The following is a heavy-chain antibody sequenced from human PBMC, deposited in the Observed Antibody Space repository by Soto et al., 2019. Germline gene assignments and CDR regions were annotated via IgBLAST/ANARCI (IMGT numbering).Heavy chain of an antibody. Sequence: HPGGSLRLSCAASGFTFSSYGMHWVRQAPGKGLEWVAVISYDGSNKYYADSVKGRFTISRDNSKNTLYLQMNSLRAEDTAVYYCARSFGVAAAGPFDYWGQGTLVTVSS. CDR3: ARSFGVAAAGPFDY. V-gene: IGHV3-30*03. J-gene: IGHJ4*02. CDR1: GFTFSSYG. CDR2: ISYDGSNK. D-gene: IGHD6-13*01.